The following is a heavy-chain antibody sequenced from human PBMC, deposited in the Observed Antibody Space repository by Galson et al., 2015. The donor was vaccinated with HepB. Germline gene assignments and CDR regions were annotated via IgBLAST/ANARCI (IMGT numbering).Heavy chain of an antibody. CDR2: ISWDGGST. V-gene: IGHV3-43*01. CDR3: AKEKYCSSTSCYAPDYYYYYYMYV. CDR1: GFTFDDYT. D-gene: IGHD2-2*01. Sequence: SLRLSCAASGFTFDDYTMHWVRQAPGKGLEWVSLISWDGGSTYYADSVKGRFTISRDNSKNSLYLQMNSLRTEDTALYYCAKEKYCSSTSCYAPDYYYYYYMYVRVKGTTLTLS. J-gene: IGHJ6*03.